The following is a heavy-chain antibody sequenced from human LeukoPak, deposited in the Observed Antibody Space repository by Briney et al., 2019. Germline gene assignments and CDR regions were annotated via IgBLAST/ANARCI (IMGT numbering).Heavy chain of an antibody. CDR3: ARGACTGPNCRISPMDV. CDR2: VDHGETT. D-gene: IGHD2-8*02. CDR1: NGSISNYY. J-gene: IGHJ6*04. Sequence: SETLSLTCTVSNGSISNYYWNWIRQAPGKGRECIGFVDHGETTDHNPSLKSRVIIAVDTSKNQFSLRLNAVTAADTAVYYCARGACTGPNCRISPMDVWGKGTTVTVSS. V-gene: IGHV4-59*01.